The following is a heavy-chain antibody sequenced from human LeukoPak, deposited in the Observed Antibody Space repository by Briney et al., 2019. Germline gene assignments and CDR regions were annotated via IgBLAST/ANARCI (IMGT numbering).Heavy chain of an antibody. J-gene: IGHJ4*02. V-gene: IGHV3-7*01. CDR1: GFTFSSYW. CDR2: IRQDGSEK. Sequence: GGSLRLSCAASGFTFSSYWMSWVRQAPGKGLEWVANIRQDGSEKYYVDSVKGRFTISRDNAKNSLYLQMNSLRAEDTAVYYCAKDWDYYDSGTSAYWGQGTLVTVSA. CDR3: AKDWDYYDSGTSAY. D-gene: IGHD3-10*01.